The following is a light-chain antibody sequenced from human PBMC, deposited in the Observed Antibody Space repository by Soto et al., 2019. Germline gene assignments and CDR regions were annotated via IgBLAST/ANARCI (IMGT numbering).Light chain of an antibody. J-gene: IGLJ1*01. CDR2: DVN. CDR3: SSYKSSSTLPYV. CDR1: SSDVGGYNL. Sequence: QSALTQPASVSGSPGQSITISCTGTSSDVGGYNLVSWYQQYPDKAPKLMIFDVNTRPSGVSNRFSGSKSGNTASLTISGLQAEDEADYYCSSYKSSSTLPYVFGNGTKLTVL. V-gene: IGLV2-14*01.